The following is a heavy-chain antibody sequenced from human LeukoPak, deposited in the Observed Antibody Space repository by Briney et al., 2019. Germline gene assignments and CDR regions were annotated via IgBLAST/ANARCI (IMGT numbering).Heavy chain of an antibody. J-gene: IGHJ4*02. CDR3: ARVPIRVRSGYDLGAIDY. D-gene: IGHD5-12*01. CDR1: GGSISSYY. CDR2: IYYSGST. Sequence: SETLSLTCTVSGGSISSYYWSWIRQPPGKGLEWIGYIYYSGSTNYNPSLKSRVTISVDTSKNQFSLKLSSVTAADTAVYYCARVPIRVRSGYDLGAIDYWGQGTLVTVSS. V-gene: IGHV4-59*01.